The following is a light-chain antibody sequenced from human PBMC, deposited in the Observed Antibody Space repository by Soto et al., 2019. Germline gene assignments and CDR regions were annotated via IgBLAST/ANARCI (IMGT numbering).Light chain of an antibody. CDR3: QQCDNWPPWT. CDR2: GAS. Sequence: EIVMTQSPATLSVSPGERATLFCRASQSVSSNLAWYQQKPGQAPRLLIYGASTRATGIPARFSGSGSGTEFTLTISSLQSEDFAIYYCQQCDNWPPWTFGQGTKVEIK. V-gene: IGKV3-15*01. CDR1: QSVSSN. J-gene: IGKJ1*01.